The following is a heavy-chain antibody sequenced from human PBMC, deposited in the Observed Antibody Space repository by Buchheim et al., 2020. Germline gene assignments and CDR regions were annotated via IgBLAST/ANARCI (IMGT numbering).Heavy chain of an antibody. V-gene: IGHV3-13*04. D-gene: IGHD7-27*01. Sequence: EVRLVESGGGLVQPGGSLRLSCAASGFTFSTYDMHWVRQVPGKGLQWVSGTGTTGDTYYPESLRGRFIVSREDDKNSVYLQMNSLRDGDTAVYYCVRDSVRGDGMWYFDLWGHG. CDR1: GFTFSTYD. J-gene: IGHJ2*01. CDR3: VRDSVRGDGMWYFDL. CDR2: TGTTGDT.